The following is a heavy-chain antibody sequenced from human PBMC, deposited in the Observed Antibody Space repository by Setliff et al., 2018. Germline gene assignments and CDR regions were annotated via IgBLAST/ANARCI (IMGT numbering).Heavy chain of an antibody. CDR3: ARAKGYCSSTSCRIYYFDY. CDR2: IYYSGST. D-gene: IGHD2-2*01. CDR1: GGSISSSSYY. V-gene: IGHV4-39*07. Sequence: SETLSLTCTVSGGSISSSSYYWGWIRQPPGKGLEWIGSIYYSGSTYYNPSLKSRVTISVDTSKNQFSLKLSSVTAADTAVYYCARAKGYCSSTSCRIYYFDYWGQGTLVTGSS. J-gene: IGHJ4*02.